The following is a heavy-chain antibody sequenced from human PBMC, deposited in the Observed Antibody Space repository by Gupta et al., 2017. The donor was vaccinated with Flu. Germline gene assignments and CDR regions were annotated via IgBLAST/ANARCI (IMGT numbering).Heavy chain of an antibody. CDR2: ISSSSDYI. D-gene: IGHD1-26*01. Sequence: RQAPGKGLGWVSTISSSSDYIYYADSVKGRFTTSRDNAKNSLYLQMSSLTAEDTAVYYCARIWGGGSYWGVDYWGQGSLVTVSS. V-gene: IGHV3-21*01. J-gene: IGHJ4*02. CDR3: ARIWGGGSYWGVDY.